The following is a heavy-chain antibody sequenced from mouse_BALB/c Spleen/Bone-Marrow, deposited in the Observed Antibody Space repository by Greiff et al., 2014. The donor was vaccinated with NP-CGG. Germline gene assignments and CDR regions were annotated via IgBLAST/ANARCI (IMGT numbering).Heavy chain of an antibody. Sequence: VKLVESGPGLVAPLQSLSITCTVSGFSLTNYGVHWVRQPPGKGLEWLGVIWAGGSTNYNSALMSRLSISKDNSKSQVFLKMNSLQTDDTARYYCARPYYGLYAMDYWGQGTSVTVSS. CDR2: IWAGGST. CDR1: GFSLTNYG. V-gene: IGHV2-9*02. CDR3: ARPYYGLYAMDY. D-gene: IGHD1-2*01. J-gene: IGHJ4*01.